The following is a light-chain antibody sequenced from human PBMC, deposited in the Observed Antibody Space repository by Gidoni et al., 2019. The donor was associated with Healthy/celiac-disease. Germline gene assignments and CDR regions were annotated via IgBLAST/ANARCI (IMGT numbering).Light chain of an antibody. CDR2: ASS. V-gene: IGKV1-39*01. CDR1: MIISCY. Sequence: DIQMTQSPSSLSASVGDRVTITCRASMIISCYLNWYQQKPGKAPKLLIYASSSLQSGVPSRFSGSRSGTDFTLTISSLQPEDFATYYCQQSYSTPLTFGGGTKVEIK. J-gene: IGKJ4*01. CDR3: QQSYSTPLT.